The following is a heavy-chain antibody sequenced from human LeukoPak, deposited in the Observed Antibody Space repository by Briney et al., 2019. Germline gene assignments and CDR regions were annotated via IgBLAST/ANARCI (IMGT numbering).Heavy chain of an antibody. CDR2: IIPIFGTA. CDR1: GGTFSSYA. Sequence: SVKVSCKASGGTFSSYAISWVRQAPGQGLEWMGGIIPIFGTANYAQKFQGRVTITADESTSTAYMELSSLRSEDTAVYYCARGRGDTSMVTCFDYWGQGTLVAVSS. D-gene: IGHD5-18*01. V-gene: IGHV1-69*01. CDR3: ARGRGDTSMVTCFDY. J-gene: IGHJ4*02.